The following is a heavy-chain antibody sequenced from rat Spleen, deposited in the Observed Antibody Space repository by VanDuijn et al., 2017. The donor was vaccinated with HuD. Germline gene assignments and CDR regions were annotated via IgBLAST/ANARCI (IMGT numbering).Heavy chain of an antibody. CDR2: ISSGGST. Sequence: QVQLKESGPGLVQPSQTLSLTCTVSGFSLTSYTVSWVRQPPGKGLEWIAAISSGGSTTYNSLLNSRLSISRDTSKSQVFLKMSSLQTEDTATYYCARDENGYIYVWFAHWGQGTLVTVSS. CDR3: ARDENGYIYVWFAH. D-gene: IGHD1-4*01. J-gene: IGHJ3*01. V-gene: IGHV2-6*01. CDR1: GFSLTSYT.